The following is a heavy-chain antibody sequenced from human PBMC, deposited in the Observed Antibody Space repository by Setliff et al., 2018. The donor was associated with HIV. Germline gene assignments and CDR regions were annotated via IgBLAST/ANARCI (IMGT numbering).Heavy chain of an antibody. Sequence: SETLSLTCAFYGASFTDYYWNWIRQPPGKGLEWIGEIHHTGHINYNPSFKSRVTMTLDMSTNQFSLKMASMTAADSAVYYCARFDVTPMTTRDYWGQGTQVTVSS. V-gene: IGHV4-34*01. J-gene: IGHJ4*02. CDR2: IHHTGHI. CDR1: GASFTDYY. D-gene: IGHD4-17*01. CDR3: ARFDVTPMTTRDY.